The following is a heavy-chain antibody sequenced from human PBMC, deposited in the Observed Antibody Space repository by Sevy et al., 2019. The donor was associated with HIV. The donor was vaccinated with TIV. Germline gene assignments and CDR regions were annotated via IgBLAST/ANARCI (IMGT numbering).Heavy chain of an antibody. CDR3: ARRYLPSAPPALDY. CDR2: ISHGGGTT. Sequence: GESLKISCAASGFTFNNYVMNWVHQAPGKGLEWVSVISHGGGTTYYADSVKGRFTISRDDSKDTVYLEMNSLRAEDTAVYYCARRYLPSAPPALDYWGQGTLVTVSS. J-gene: IGHJ4*02. D-gene: IGHD2-2*01. V-gene: IGHV3-23*01. CDR1: GFTFNNYV.